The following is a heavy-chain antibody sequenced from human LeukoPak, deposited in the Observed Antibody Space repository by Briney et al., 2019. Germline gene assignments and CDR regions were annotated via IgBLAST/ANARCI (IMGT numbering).Heavy chain of an antibody. CDR1: GITFSSYW. V-gene: IGHV3-7*02. Sequence: GGSLRLSCAASGITFSSYWMSWVRQAPGKGLEWVANIKQDGSEKYYVDSVKGRFTISRDNAKNSLYLQMNSLRGEDTAVYYCARGYGDWGYWGQGTLVTVSS. CDR3: ARGYGDWGY. CDR2: IKQDGSEK. J-gene: IGHJ4*02. D-gene: IGHD4-17*01.